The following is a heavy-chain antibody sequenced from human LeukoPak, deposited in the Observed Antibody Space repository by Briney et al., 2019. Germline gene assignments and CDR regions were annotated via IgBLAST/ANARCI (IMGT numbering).Heavy chain of an antibody. CDR1: GGSVNSPYYY. CDR2: VYYTGSS. V-gene: IGHV4-39*07. Sequence: SETLSLTCSVSGGSVNSPYYYWGWIRQPPGKRLEWIGTVYYTGSSYYNPSLKSRVTISVDTSKNQFSLKLSSVTAADTAVYYCARTDADLSRYYDSSGKTRQAFDIWGQGTMVTVSS. J-gene: IGHJ3*02. D-gene: IGHD3-22*01. CDR3: ARTDADLSRYYDSSGKTRQAFDI.